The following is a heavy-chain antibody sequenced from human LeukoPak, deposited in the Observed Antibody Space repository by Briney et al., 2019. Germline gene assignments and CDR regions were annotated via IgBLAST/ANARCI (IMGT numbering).Heavy chain of an antibody. CDR2: ISSSGSTI. CDR3: ARDRYSSGWYVGAFDI. J-gene: IGHJ3*02. D-gene: IGHD6-19*01. V-gene: IGHV3-48*03. Sequence: PGGSLRLSCAASGFTLSSYEMNWVRQAPGKGLEWVSYISSSGSTIYYADSVKGRFTISRDNAKNSLYLQMNSLRAEDTAVYYCARDRYSSGWYVGAFDIWGQGTMVTVSS. CDR1: GFTLSSYE.